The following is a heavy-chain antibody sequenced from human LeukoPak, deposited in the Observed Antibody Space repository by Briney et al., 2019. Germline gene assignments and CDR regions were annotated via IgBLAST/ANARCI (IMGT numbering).Heavy chain of an antibody. CDR3: ARIRAPTDLWFGELLSFDY. CDR2: IYYSGST. V-gene: IGHV4-39*07. CDR1: GGSVSSSNYY. Sequence: NSSETLTLTCTVSGGSVSSSNYYWGRIPQAPGKGLESIGRIYYSGSTNYNSSLKSRVTTSEDTSKNQCFLELSSLAAADTAVYNCARIRAPTDLWFGELLSFDYWGQGNLVTVSS. J-gene: IGHJ4*02. D-gene: IGHD3-10*01.